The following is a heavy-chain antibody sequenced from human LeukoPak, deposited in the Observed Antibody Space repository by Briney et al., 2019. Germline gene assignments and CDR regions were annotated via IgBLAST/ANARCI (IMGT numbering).Heavy chain of an antibody. D-gene: IGHD6-19*01. CDR3: ARSSSGYNYRYNYGMDV. Sequence: ASVKVSCKASGYTFTNYGLFWVRQAPEQGFEWMGWISANTGNTKALQSFKGRVTMTTDTATSTAYMELRSLTSVDTAVYYCARSSSGYNYRYNYGMDVWGQGTTGIVSS. CDR1: GYTFTNYG. J-gene: IGHJ6*02. CDR2: ISANTGNT. V-gene: IGHV1-18*01.